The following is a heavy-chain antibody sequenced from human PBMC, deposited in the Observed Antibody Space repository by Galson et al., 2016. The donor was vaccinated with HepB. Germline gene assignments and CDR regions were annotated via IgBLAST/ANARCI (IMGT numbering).Heavy chain of an antibody. CDR1: GFTFSNYA. D-gene: IGHD3-10*01. J-gene: IGHJ6*02. CDR3: AREAYCSGRYHYHPYHGMDV. Sequence: SLRLSCAASGFTFSNYAMHWVRQAPGKGLEWVAVIWYDGSNTYYGDSVKGRFTISRDNSKNTLYLQVNSLRAEDTAVYYCAREAYCSGRYHYHPYHGMDVWGLGTTVTVSS. CDR2: IWYDGSNT. V-gene: IGHV3-33*01.